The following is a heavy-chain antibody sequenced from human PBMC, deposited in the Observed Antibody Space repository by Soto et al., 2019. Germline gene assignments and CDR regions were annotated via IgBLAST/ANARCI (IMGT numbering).Heavy chain of an antibody. Sequence: SETLSLTCTVSGGSISSSSYYWGWIRQPPGKGLEWIGSIYYSGSTYYNPSLKSRVTISVDTSKNQFSLKLSSVTAADTAVYYCASGVIVVVTNPKSLLFDYWGQGTLVTVSS. V-gene: IGHV4-39*01. D-gene: IGHD3-22*01. CDR3: ASGVIVVVTNPKSLLFDY. CDR1: GGSISSSSYY. J-gene: IGHJ4*02. CDR2: IYYSGST.